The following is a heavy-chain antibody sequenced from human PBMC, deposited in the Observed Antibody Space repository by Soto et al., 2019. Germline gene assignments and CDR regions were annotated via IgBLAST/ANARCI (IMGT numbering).Heavy chain of an antibody. CDR3: ARDAGISLGELSTILDY. Sequence: PGGSLRLSCAASGFTFSSYGMHWVRQAPGKGLEWVAVIWYDGSNKYYADSVKGRFTISRDNSKNTLYLQMNSLRAEDTAVYYCARDAGISLGELSTILDYWGQGTLVTVSS. D-gene: IGHD3-16*02. V-gene: IGHV3-33*01. CDR2: IWYDGSNK. J-gene: IGHJ4*02. CDR1: GFTFSSYG.